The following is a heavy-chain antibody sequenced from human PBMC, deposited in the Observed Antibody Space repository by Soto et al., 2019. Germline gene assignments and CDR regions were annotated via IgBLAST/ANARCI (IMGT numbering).Heavy chain of an antibody. CDR1: GDSITSYN. V-gene: IGHV4-59*01. Sequence: QVQLRESGPGLVKPSETLSLTCTVSGDSITSYNWNWLRQPPGKALGWIGYVYSSGSTNYNPSLKSRVTISVDTSRNQFSLKVNSVTAADTAMYYCARRAVVAVTGSLDNWLDPWGQGILVTVSS. CDR2: VYSSGST. D-gene: IGHD2-21*01. J-gene: IGHJ5*02. CDR3: ARRAVVAVTGSLDNWLDP.